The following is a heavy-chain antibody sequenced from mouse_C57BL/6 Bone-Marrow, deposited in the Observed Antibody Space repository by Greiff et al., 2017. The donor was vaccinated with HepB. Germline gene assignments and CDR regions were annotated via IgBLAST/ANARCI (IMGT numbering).Heavy chain of an antibody. CDR3: ARTCYYGSFYWYFDV. V-gene: IGHV5-6*01. CDR2: ISSGGSYT. J-gene: IGHJ1*03. D-gene: IGHD1-1*01. CDR1: GFTFSSYG. Sequence: EVQVVESGGDLVKPGGSLKLSCAASGFTFSSYGMSWVRQTPDKRLEWVATISSGGSYTYYPDSVKGRFTISRDNAKNTLYLQMSSLKSEDTAMYYCARTCYYGSFYWYFDVWGTGTTVTVSS.